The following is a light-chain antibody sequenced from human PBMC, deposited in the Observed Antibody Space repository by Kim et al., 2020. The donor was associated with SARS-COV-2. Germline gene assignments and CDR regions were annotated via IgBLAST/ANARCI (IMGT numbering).Light chain of an antibody. CDR2: EVS. CDR3: SSYTDSNTLM. J-gene: IGLJ3*02. V-gene: IGLV2-8*01. CDR1: FSDIGRDDY. Sequence: QSVTLSCTGTFSDIGRDDYVSWYQIHPGRAPRLIIYEVSRRPSGVPDRFSGTKSGNTASLTVAGLRAEDEAVYYCSSYTDSNTLMFGGGTQLTVL.